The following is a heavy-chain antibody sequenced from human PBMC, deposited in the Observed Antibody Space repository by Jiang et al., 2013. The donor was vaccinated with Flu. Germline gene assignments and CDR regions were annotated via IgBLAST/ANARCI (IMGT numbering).Heavy chain of an antibody. CDR2: IYYTGTA. CDR1: GDSVSSGRSY. D-gene: IGHD4-17*01. V-gene: IGHV4-39*01. Sequence: LLKPSETLSLTCTVSGDSVSSGRSYWSWIRQSPGKGLEWIGTIYYTGTAYYSPYLKSRVTLSVDTSKKQVSLKLNSVTAADTAVYYCARYPYGDYTRGWDAFDIWGQGTLVTVSS. CDR3: ARYPYGDYTRGWDAFDI. J-gene: IGHJ3*02.